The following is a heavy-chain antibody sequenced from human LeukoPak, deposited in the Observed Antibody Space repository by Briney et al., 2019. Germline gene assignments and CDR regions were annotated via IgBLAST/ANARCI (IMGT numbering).Heavy chain of an antibody. CDR1: GYTFTSYY. J-gene: IGHJ3*02. D-gene: IGHD1-26*01. Sequence: ASVKVSCKASGYTFTSYYMHWVRQAPGQGLEWMGIINPSGGSTTYAQKFQGRVTMTRDTSTSTVYMELSSLRSEDTAVYYCARCPGGARSPLEAFDIWGQGTMVTVSS. V-gene: IGHV1-46*01. CDR3: ARCPGGARSPLEAFDI. CDR2: INPSGGST.